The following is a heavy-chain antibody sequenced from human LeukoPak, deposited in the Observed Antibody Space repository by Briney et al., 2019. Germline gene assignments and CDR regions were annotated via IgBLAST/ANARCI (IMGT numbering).Heavy chain of an antibody. V-gene: IGHV3-7*01. CDR3: AREYRDGYNLGWFDP. CDR2: IKQDGSEK. CDR1: GFTFSSYS. Sequence: GGSLRLSCAASGFTFSSYSMNWVRQAPGKGLEWVANIKQDGSEKYYVDSVKGRFTISRDNAKNSLYLQMNSLRAEDTAVYYCAREYRDGYNLGWFDPWGQGTLVTVSS. D-gene: IGHD5-24*01. J-gene: IGHJ5*02.